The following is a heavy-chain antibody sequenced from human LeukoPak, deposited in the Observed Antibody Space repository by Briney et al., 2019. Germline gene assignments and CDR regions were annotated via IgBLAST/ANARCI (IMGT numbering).Heavy chain of an antibody. Sequence: PGGSLRLSCAASGFTFSTYAMSYVRQAPGKGLEWVSGISGSGDYTYYADSVKGRFTISRDNSKNTLYLQMNSLRAEDTAVYYCAKPSGILLITNPQSWGQGTLVTVSS. J-gene: IGHJ5*02. D-gene: IGHD1-26*01. CDR3: AKPSGILLITNPQS. CDR2: ISGSGDYT. V-gene: IGHV3-23*01. CDR1: GFTFSTYA.